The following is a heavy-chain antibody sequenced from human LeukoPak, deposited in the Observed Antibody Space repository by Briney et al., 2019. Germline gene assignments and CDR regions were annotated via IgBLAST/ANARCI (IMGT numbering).Heavy chain of an antibody. CDR3: ARDVYSSSWLNYFDC. Sequence: SETLSLTCTVSGGSISSYYWSWIRQPPGKGLEWIGYIYYSGSTNYNPSLKSRVTISVDTSKNQFSLKLSSVTAEDTAVYYCARDVYSSSWLNYFDCWGQGTLVTVSS. D-gene: IGHD6-13*01. CDR1: GGSISSYY. CDR2: IYYSGST. V-gene: IGHV4-59*01. J-gene: IGHJ4*02.